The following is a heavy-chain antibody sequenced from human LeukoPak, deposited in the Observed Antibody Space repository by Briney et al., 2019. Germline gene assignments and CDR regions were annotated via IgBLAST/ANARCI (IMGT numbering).Heavy chain of an antibody. Sequence: GGSLRLFWVGSGFTFSDAWISWVRQAPGKGLEWVGRIKSKIDGGTIDYAAPVKGRFTISRDDSRNTLYLQMNSLKTEDTAVYYCTTRRQDGCWGQGTLVTVS. CDR3: TTRRQDGC. CDR1: GFTFSDAW. V-gene: IGHV3-15*01. J-gene: IGHJ4*02. CDR2: IKSKIDGGTI. D-gene: IGHD6-25*01.